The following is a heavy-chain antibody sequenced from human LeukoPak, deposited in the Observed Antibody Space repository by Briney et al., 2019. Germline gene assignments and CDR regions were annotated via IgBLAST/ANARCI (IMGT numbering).Heavy chain of an antibody. V-gene: IGHV3-7*01. CDR3: ARVYYDSSGYYYMMLDY. Sequence: GGSLRLSCAASGFTFSSYWMSWVRQAPGKGLEWVANIKQDGREKYYGDSVKGRFTISRDNAKNSLYLQMNSLRAEDTAVYYCARVYYDSSGYYYMMLDYWGQGTLVTVSS. D-gene: IGHD3-22*01. CDR2: IKQDGREK. J-gene: IGHJ4*02. CDR1: GFTFSSYW.